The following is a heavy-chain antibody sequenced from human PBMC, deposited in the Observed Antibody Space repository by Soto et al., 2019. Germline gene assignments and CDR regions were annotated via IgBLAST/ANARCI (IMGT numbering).Heavy chain of an antibody. CDR2: INAANGDT. CDR3: VRRHVSATGIDWFDP. V-gene: IGHV1-3*01. CDR1: GYTFTSYG. Sequence: ATVKVSCKASGYTFTSYGIHWVRQAPGQRLEWMGWINAANGDTKYSPKFQGRVTITRDTSASTAYMELSSLRSEDTAVYYCVRRHVSATGIDWFDPWGQGTLVTVSS. J-gene: IGHJ5*02. D-gene: IGHD6-13*01.